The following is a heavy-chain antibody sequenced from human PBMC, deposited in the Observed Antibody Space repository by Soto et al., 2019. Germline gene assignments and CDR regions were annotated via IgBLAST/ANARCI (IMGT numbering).Heavy chain of an antibody. CDR1: GFTFISYS. V-gene: IGHV3-21*06. D-gene: IGHD2-2*01. CDR3: ARRKYCSSTTCSDN. J-gene: IGHJ4*02. CDR2: ISSSSSYI. Sequence: PGGSLRLSCAASGFTFISYSMNWVRQAPGKGLEWVSSISSSSSYIYYADSVKGRFTISRDNAKDSMYLQINSLRAEDTAMYYCARRKYCSSTTCSDNWGQGTLVTVSS.